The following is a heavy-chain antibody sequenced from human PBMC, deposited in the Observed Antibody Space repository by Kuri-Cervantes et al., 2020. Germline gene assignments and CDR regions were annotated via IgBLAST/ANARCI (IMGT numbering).Heavy chain of an antibody. CDR1: GGSISSGSYY. Sequence: SETLSLTCTVSGGSISSGSYYWSWIRQPAGKGLEWIGRIYTSGSTNYNPSLKSRVTISVDTSKNQFSLKLSSVTAADTAVYYCARDLAYDSSGYYFDIWGQGTMVTVSS. V-gene: IGHV4-61*02. CDR3: ARDLAYDSSGYYFDI. D-gene: IGHD3-22*01. J-gene: IGHJ3*02. CDR2: IYTSGST.